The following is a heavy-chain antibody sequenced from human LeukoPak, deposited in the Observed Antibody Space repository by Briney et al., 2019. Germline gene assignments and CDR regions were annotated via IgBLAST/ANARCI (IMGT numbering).Heavy chain of an antibody. CDR1: GGSISSYY. V-gene: IGHV4-59*01. CDR3: AGYGDSDDAFEI. CDR2: IYYSGST. Sequence: SETLSLTCTVSGGSISSYYWRWIRQPPGKGLEWIGYIYYSGSTNYNPSLKSRVTISVDTSKNQFSLKLSSVTAADTAVYYCAGYGDSDDAFEIWGQGTMVTVSS. D-gene: IGHD4-17*01. J-gene: IGHJ3*02.